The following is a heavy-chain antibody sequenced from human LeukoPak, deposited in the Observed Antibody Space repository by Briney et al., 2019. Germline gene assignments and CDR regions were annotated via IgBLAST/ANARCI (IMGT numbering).Heavy chain of an antibody. J-gene: IGHJ6*02. D-gene: IGHD2-21*02. CDR1: GGTFSSYA. V-gene: IGHV1-69*01. CDR3: ARGSPVVVTATYYYCYGMDV. CDR2: IIPIFGTA. Sequence: ASVKVSCKASGGTFSSYAISWVRQAPGQGLEWMGGIIPIFGTANYAQKFQGRVTITADESTSTAYMELSSLRSEDTAVYYCARGSPVVVTATYYYCYGMDVWGQGTTVTVSS.